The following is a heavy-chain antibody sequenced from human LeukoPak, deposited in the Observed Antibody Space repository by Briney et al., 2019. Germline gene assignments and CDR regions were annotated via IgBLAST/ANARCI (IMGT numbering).Heavy chain of an antibody. CDR2: VFYNGAT. CDR3: ARVSPYDSSGYRYRYFDL. CDR1: GGSISSSIYY. V-gene: IGHV4-39*07. D-gene: IGHD3-22*01. Sequence: LETLSLTCIVSGGSISSSIYYWAWVRQPPGKGLEWIGTVFYNGATQYSPSLRSRVTISVDRSKNQFSLKLSSVTAADTAVYYCARVSPYDSSGYRYRYFDLWGRGTLVTVSS. J-gene: IGHJ2*01.